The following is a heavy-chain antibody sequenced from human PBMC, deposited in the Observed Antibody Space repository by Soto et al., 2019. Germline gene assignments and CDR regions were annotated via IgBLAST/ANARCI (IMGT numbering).Heavy chain of an antibody. CDR2: IWYDGSKK. J-gene: IGHJ6*03. CDR3: ARGRSGPQTYHHYMDV. D-gene: IGHD1-1*01. Sequence: QVQLVESGGGVVQPGSSLRLSCAASGFTFSSYAMYWVRQAPGKGLECVAIIWYDGSKKYDADSVKGRFTISRDNSKNTLFLQMNSLSAEDTAIYYCARGRSGPQTYHHYMDVWGKGTTVTVSS. CDR1: GFTFSSYA. V-gene: IGHV3-33*01.